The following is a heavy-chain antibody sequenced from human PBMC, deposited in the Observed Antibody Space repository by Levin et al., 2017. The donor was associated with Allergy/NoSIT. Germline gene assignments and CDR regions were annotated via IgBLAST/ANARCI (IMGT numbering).Heavy chain of an antibody. Sequence: GGSLRLSCAASGFTFSSYEMNWVRQAPGKGLEWVSYISSSGSTIYYADSVKGRFTISRDNAKNSLYLQMNSLRAEDTAVYYCARDGSSMGMDVWGQGTTVTVSS. J-gene: IGHJ6*02. CDR3: ARDGSSMGMDV. CDR2: ISSSGSTI. V-gene: IGHV3-48*03. D-gene: IGHD3-16*01. CDR1: GFTFSSYE.